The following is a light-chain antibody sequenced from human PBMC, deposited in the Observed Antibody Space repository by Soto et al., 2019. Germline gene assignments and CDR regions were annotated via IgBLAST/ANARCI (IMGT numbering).Light chain of an antibody. V-gene: IGKV4-1*01. J-gene: IGKJ1*01. CDR3: QRFYSTPRT. Sequence: DTVMTQSPDSLAVSLGERATINCKSSQSVLYSSNNKNYLAWYQQKPGQPPKLLIYWASTRESGVPERFSGSGSGTDFTLTISSLQAEDVAVYYCQRFYSTPRTFGQGTKVEIK. CDR2: WAS. CDR1: QSVLYSSNNKNY.